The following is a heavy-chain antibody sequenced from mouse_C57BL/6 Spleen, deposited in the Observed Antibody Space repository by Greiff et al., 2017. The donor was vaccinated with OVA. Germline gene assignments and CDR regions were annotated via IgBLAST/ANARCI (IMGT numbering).Heavy chain of an antibody. CDR2: ILPSIGRT. J-gene: IGHJ1*03. Sequence: VQLQQSGSELRSPGSSVKLSCKDFDSEVFPIAYMSWVRQKPGHGFEWIGGILPSIGRTIYGEKFEDKATLDADTLSNTAYLELNSLTSEDSAIYYCAREGNYYGSSSYWYFDVWGTGTTVTVSS. V-gene: IGHV15-2*01. D-gene: IGHD1-1*01. CDR3: AREGNYYGSSSYWYFDV. CDR1: DSEVFPIAY.